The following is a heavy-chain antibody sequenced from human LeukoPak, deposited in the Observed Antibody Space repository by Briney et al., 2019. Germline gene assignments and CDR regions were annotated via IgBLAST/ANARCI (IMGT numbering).Heavy chain of an antibody. CDR1: GYTFTSYD. CDR2: MNPDSGNT. Sequence: ASVKVSCKASGYTFTSYDINWVRQATGQGLEWMGWMNPDSGNTGYAQKFQGRVTITRNTSISTAYMELSSLRSEDTAVYYCARGGPIHYYDSSGYYHDAFDIWGQGTMVTVSS. J-gene: IGHJ3*02. D-gene: IGHD3-22*01. CDR3: ARGGPIHYYDSSGYYHDAFDI. V-gene: IGHV1-8*03.